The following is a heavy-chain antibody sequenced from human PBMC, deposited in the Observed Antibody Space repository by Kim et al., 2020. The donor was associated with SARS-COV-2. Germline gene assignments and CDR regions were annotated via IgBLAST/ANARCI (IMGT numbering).Heavy chain of an antibody. CDR2: INPSSGST. D-gene: IGHD3-10*01. CDR3: ARDRRVVRGVINPPYWYFEL. Sequence: ASVKVSCKASGFTFPSYYLHWVRQAPGQGLEWMGIINPSSGSTHFAQKFQGRVTMTRDTSTSTVYMELSSLRSEDTAVYYCARDRRVVRGVINPPYWYFELWGRGTLVTVSS. V-gene: IGHV1-46*01. J-gene: IGHJ2*01. CDR1: GFTFPSYY.